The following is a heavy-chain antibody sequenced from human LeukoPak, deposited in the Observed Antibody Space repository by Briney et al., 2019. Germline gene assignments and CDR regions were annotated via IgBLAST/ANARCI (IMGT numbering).Heavy chain of an antibody. D-gene: IGHD3-22*01. CDR1: GYTFTNYV. J-gene: IGHJ5*02. Sequence: ASVKVSCKASGYTFTNYVMSWVRQAPGQSFEWMGWINADNGNTKYSQKFQGRVTITIDTSASTAYMELRSLKSEDTAVYYCARERDYYDRNGYPNNWFDPWGQGTLVTVSS. CDR2: INADNGNT. CDR3: ARERDYYDRNGYPNNWFDP. V-gene: IGHV1-3*01.